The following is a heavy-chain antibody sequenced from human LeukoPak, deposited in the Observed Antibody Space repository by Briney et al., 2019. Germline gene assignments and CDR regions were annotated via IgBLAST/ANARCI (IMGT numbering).Heavy chain of an antibody. Sequence: VGCLRLSCAASGFTVRRNYISLVRQAPGEGLGVVSVIYSVGSTYYADSVKGGLTISRENSKQTLYLQMNSLRAEDTAVYYCARGAMVSWGKGTLVTVSS. V-gene: IGHV3-53*01. CDR1: GFTVRRNY. CDR2: IYSVGST. D-gene: IGHD5-18*01. CDR3: ARGAMVS. J-gene: IGHJ5*02.